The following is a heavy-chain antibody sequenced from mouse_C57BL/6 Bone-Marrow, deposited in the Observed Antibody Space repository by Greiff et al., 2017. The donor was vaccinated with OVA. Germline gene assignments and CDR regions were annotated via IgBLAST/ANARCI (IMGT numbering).Heavy chain of an antibody. CDR3: ARDKTNGYFDV. V-gene: IGHV5-4*01. CDR1: GFTFSSYA. CDR2: ISDGGSYT. Sequence: EVHLVESGGGLVKPGGSLKLSCAASGFTFSSYAMSWVRQTPEKRLEWVATISDGGSYTYYPDNVKGRFTISRDNAKNNLYLQMSHLKSEDTAMYYCARDKTNGYFDVWGTGTTVTVAS. J-gene: IGHJ1*03.